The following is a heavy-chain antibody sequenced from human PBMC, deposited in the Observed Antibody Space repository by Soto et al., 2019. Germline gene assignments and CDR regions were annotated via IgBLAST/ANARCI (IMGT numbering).Heavy chain of an antibody. CDR1: GFTFSSYS. V-gene: IGHV3-48*01. CDR3: ARLDQAFDI. J-gene: IGHJ3*02. CDR2: ISSSSTTI. Sequence: EVQLVESGGGLVQPGGSLRLSCAASGFTFSSYSMNWVRQAPGKGLEWVSYISSSSTTIYYSDSVKGRFTISRDNAQNALYLQMSSLRAEDTAVYYCARLDQAFDIWGQGTMVTVSS.